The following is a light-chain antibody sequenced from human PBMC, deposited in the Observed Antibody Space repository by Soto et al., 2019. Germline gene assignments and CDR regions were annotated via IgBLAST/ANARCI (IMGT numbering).Light chain of an antibody. CDR3: QQRSNWLLT. V-gene: IGKV3-11*01. J-gene: IGKJ4*01. CDR1: QSISTY. Sequence: IVLTQSPATLSLSPGERATLSCRAGQSISTYLAWYQQKSGQAPRLLIYDASNRATGIPARFSGSGSGTDFTLTISSLEPEDFAVYYCQQRSNWLLTFGGGTKV. CDR2: DAS.